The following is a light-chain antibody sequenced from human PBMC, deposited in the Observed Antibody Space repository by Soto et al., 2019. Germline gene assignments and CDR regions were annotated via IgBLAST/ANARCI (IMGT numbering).Light chain of an antibody. CDR2: STS. CDR1: SH. J-gene: IGKJ4*01. Sequence: SHLAWYQQKPGQAPRLLIYSTSSRATGIPDRFSGSGSGTDFTLTISRLEPEDFAVYYCQQYDSSPLTFGGGTKVDIK. V-gene: IGKV3-20*01. CDR3: QQYDSSPLT.